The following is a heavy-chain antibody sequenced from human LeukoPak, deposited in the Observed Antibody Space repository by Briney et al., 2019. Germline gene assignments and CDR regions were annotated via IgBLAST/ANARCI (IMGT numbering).Heavy chain of an antibody. CDR2: ISGSGGST. V-gene: IGHV3-23*01. J-gene: IGHJ4*02. D-gene: IGHD3-3*01. Sequence: GGSLRLSXAASGFTFSSYAMSWVRQAPGKGLEWVSAISGSGGSTYYADSVKGRFTISRDNSKNTLYLQMNSLRAEDTAVYYCAKVVVGDDFWSGYYSDYWGQGTLVTVSS. CDR1: GFTFSSYA. CDR3: AKVVVGDDFWSGYYSDY.